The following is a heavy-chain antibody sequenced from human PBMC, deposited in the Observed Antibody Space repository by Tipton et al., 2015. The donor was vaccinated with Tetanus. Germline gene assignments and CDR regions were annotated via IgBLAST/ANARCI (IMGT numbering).Heavy chain of an antibody. CDR2: IYYSGST. V-gene: IGHV4-39*01. CDR1: GGSISSSSYY. D-gene: IGHD6-19*01. Sequence: SLTCTVSGGSISSSSYYWGWIRQPPGKGLEWIGSIYYSGSTYYNPSLKSRVTISVDTSKNQFSLKLSSVTAADTAVYYCAGTVAGTDYWGQGTLVTVSS. J-gene: IGHJ4*02. CDR3: AGTVAGTDY.